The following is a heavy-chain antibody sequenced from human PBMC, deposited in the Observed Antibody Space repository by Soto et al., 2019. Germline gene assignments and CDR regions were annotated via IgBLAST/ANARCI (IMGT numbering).Heavy chain of an antibody. V-gene: IGHV5-51*01. CDR1: GYSFTSYW. CDR2: IYPGDSNT. CDR3: ARRGPTTLVGGINMGPADAFDI. Sequence: GESLKISCKGSGYSFTSYWIGWVRQMPGKGLEWMGIIYPGDSNTRYSPSFQGQVTISADKSIRTAYLQWSSLKAPDTAMYYCARRGPTTLVGGINMGPADAFDIRGQGTMVTVSS. J-gene: IGHJ3*02. D-gene: IGHD3-10*01.